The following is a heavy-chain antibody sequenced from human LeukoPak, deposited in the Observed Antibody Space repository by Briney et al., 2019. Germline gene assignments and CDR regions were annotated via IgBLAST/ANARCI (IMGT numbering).Heavy chain of an antibody. CDR3: ARDDYYDSSGYYFSVPDWFDP. Sequence: SETLSLTCAVYGGSFSGYYWSWIRQPAGKGLEWIGRIYTSWSTNYNPSLKSRVTMSVDTSKNQFSLKLSSVTAADTAVYYCARDDYYDSSGYYFSVPDWFDPWGQGTLVTVSS. D-gene: IGHD3-22*01. CDR1: GGSFSGYY. V-gene: IGHV4-4*07. CDR2: IYTSWST. J-gene: IGHJ5*02.